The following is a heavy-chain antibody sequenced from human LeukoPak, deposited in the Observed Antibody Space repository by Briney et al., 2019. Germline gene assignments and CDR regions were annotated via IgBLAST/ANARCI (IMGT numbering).Heavy chain of an antibody. J-gene: IGHJ4*02. V-gene: IGHV1-2*02. CDR2: INPNSGGT. CDR1: GYTFTGYY. Sequence: GASVKVSCKASGYTFTGYYMHWVRQAPGQGLEWMGWINPNSGGTNYAQKFQGRVTMTRDTSISTADMELSRLRSDDTAVYYCARDGCSGWCSGYDYWGQGTLVTVSS. CDR3: ARDGCSGWCSGYDY. D-gene: IGHD6-19*01.